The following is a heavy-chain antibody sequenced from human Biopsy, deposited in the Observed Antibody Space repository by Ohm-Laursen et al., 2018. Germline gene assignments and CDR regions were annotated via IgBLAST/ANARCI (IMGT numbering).Heavy chain of an antibody. CDR1: GGTFSSFG. CDR3: AKRGVERGGPLAY. Sequence: GASVKVSCKASGGTFSSFGISWVRQAPGQGLEWMGEINSMFGTTNYAQTFQGRVTITADESTSTAYMEVSSLRSEDTAVYYCAKRGVERGGPLAYWGQGTLVTVSS. V-gene: IGHV1-69*13. CDR2: INSMFGTT. D-gene: IGHD1-1*01. J-gene: IGHJ4*02.